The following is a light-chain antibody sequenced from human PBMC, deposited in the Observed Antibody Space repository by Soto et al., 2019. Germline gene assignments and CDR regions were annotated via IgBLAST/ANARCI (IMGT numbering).Light chain of an antibody. Sequence: QLALTQPASGSGTPGESSTISCTGTISDVGGYNYVSWYQQHPGKAPKLMIYEVSNRPSGVSNRFSGSKSGNTASLTISGLQAEDEADYYCSSYTSSSTYVYGTGTKVTVL. J-gene: IGLJ1*01. CDR3: SSYTSSSTYV. CDR2: EVS. CDR1: ISDVGGYNY. V-gene: IGLV2-14*01.